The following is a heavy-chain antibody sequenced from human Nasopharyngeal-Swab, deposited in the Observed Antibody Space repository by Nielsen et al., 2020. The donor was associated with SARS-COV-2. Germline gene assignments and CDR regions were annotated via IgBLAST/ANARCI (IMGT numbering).Heavy chain of an antibody. CDR3: ARISGSGAFDY. Sequence: SETLSLTCTVSGGSFSGGSYSWSWIRQPPGKGLEWIVYIYYSVSTNYHSSLKSRVTISVYTSKNQFSLKLSSVTAADTAVYYCARISGSGAFDYWCQGTLVTVAS. CDR2: IYYSVST. V-gene: IGHV4-61*01. J-gene: IGHJ4*02. D-gene: IGHD1-26*01. CDR1: GGSFSGGSYS.